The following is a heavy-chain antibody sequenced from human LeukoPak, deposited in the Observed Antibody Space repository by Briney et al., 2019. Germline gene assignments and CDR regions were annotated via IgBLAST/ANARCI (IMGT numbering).Heavy chain of an antibody. V-gene: IGHV1-69*05. Sequence: GASVKVSCKASGGTFSSYAISWVRQAPGQGLEWMGGIIPSFGTANYAQKFQGRVTITTDESTSTAYMELSSLRSEDTAVYYCARDKNRDGGIAAAGTGWFDPWGQGTLVTVSS. CDR1: GGTFSSYA. CDR3: ARDKNRDGGIAAAGTGWFDP. J-gene: IGHJ5*02. CDR2: IIPSFGTA. D-gene: IGHD6-13*01.